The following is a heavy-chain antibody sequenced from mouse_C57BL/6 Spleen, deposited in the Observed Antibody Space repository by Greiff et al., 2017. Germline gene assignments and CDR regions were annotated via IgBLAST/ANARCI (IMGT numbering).Heavy chain of an antibody. CDR1: GYAFSSSW. Sequence: QVQLKESGPELVKPGASVKISCKASGYAFSSSWMNWVKQRPGKGLEWIGRIYPGDGDTNYNGKFKGKATLTADKSSSTAYMQLSSLTSEDSAVYFGARSYHYAMDYWGQGTSVTVSS. CDR3: ARSYHYAMDY. V-gene: IGHV1-82*01. J-gene: IGHJ4*01. D-gene: IGHD1-1*01. CDR2: IYPGDGDT.